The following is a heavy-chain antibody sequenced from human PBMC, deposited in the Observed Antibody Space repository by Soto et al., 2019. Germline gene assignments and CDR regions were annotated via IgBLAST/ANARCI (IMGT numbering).Heavy chain of an antibody. CDR1: GGSISSGGYY. CDR3: ARDDGEQLDY. Sequence: SETLSLTCTVSGGSISSGGYYWSWIRQHPGKGLEWIGYIYYSGSTYYNPSLKSRVTISVDTSKNQFSLKLSSVTAADTDVYYCARDDGEQLDYWGQGTPVTVSS. CDR2: IYYSGST. D-gene: IGHD6-6*01. V-gene: IGHV4-31*03. J-gene: IGHJ4*02.